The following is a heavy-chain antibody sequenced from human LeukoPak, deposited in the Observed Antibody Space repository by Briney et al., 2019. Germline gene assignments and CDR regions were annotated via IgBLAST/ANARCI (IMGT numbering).Heavy chain of an antibody. CDR1: GGSISSSSYY. D-gene: IGHD6-13*01. J-gene: IGHJ5*02. V-gene: IGHV3-7*01. CDR2: IKQDGSEK. CDR3: ARDSTIISSSWLNWFDP. Sequence: PSETLSLTCTVSGGSISSSSYYWGWVRQAPGKGLEWVANIKQDGSEKYYVDSVKGRFTISRDNAKNSLYLQMNSLRAEDTAVYYCARDSTIISSSWLNWFDPWGQGTLVTVSS.